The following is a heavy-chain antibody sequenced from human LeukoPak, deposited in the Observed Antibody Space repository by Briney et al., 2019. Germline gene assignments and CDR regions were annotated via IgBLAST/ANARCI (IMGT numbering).Heavy chain of an antibody. J-gene: IGHJ3*02. V-gene: IGHV3-21*01. CDR1: GFTFTSYS. CDR3: ARVTSDDDWYAFDI. D-gene: IGHD3-3*01. Sequence: GGSLRLSCAASGFTFTSYSMSWVRQAPGKGLDWVSSISRSSDYIYYADSVKGRFTISRDNAKNSLYQQMNSLRAEDTAVYYCARVTSDDDWYAFDIWGQGTMVTVSS. CDR2: ISRSSDYI.